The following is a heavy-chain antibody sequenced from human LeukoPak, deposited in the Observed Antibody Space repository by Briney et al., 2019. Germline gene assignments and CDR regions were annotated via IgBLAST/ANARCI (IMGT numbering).Heavy chain of an antibody. CDR1: GFTFSSYG. CDR2: ISGSGGST. J-gene: IGHJ4*02. D-gene: IGHD6-19*01. Sequence: GGSLRLSCAASGFTFSSYGMSWVRQAPGKGLEWVSAISGSGGSTYCADSVKGRFTISRDNSKNTLYLQMNSLRAEDTAVYYCAKDLVAVAGTPFDYWGQRTLVTVSS. CDR3: AKDLVAVAGTPFDY. V-gene: IGHV3-23*01.